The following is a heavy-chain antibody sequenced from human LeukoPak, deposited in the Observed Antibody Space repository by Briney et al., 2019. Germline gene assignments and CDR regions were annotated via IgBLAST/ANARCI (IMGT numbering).Heavy chain of an antibody. J-gene: IGHJ4*02. CDR1: GGSFSGYY. D-gene: IGHD6-13*01. Sequence: SETLSLTCAVYGGSFSGYYWSWIRQPPGKGLEWIGEINHSGSTNYNPSLKSRVTISVDTSKNQFSLKLSSVTAADPAVYYCAGSGRAGPRYWGQGTLVTVSS. CDR2: INHSGST. CDR3: AGSGRAGPRY. V-gene: IGHV4-34*01.